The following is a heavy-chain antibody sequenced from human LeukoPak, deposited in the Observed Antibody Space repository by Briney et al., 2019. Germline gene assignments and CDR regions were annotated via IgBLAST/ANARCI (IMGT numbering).Heavy chain of an antibody. V-gene: IGHV3-7*01. Sequence: PGGSLRLSCAASGFTFSSYWMSWVRQAPGKGLEWVANIKQDGSEKYYVDPVKGRFTISRDNAKNSLYLQMNSRRAEDTAVYYCARAHQYCSSTSCYPDYFDYWGQGTLATVSS. J-gene: IGHJ4*02. CDR1: GFTFSSYW. CDR3: ARAHQYCSSTSCYPDYFDY. CDR2: IKQDGSEK. D-gene: IGHD2-2*01.